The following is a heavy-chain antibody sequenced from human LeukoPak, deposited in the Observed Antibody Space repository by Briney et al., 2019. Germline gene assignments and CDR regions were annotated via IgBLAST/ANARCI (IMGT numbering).Heavy chain of an antibody. D-gene: IGHD3-10*01. CDR3: ARGPPGGQFDP. Sequence: SETLSLTCTVSGGSISSYYWSWIRQPPGKGLEWIGYIYYSGSTNYNPSLKNRVTISVDTSKNQFSLKLSSVTAADTAVYYCARGPPGGQFDPWGQGTLVTVSS. V-gene: IGHV4-59*01. CDR1: GGSISSYY. J-gene: IGHJ5*02. CDR2: IYYSGST.